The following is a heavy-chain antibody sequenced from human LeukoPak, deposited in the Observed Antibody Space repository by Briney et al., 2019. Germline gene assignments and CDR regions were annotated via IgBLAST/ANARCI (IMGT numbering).Heavy chain of an antibody. D-gene: IGHD3-9*01. CDR1: GGSISSYY. CDR3: ARQEYPILTGYYVIAGFDI. V-gene: IGHV4-59*08. CDR2: IYYSGST. J-gene: IGHJ3*02. Sequence: SETLSLTCTVSGGSISSYYWSWLRQPPGKGLEWIGDIYYSGSTNYNPSLKSRVPMSVETSTNQFSMQLSSLTAADTAVFYCARQEYPILTGYYVIAGFDIWGQGTMVT.